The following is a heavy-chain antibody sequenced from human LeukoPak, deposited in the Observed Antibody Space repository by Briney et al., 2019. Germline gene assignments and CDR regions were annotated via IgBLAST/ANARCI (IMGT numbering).Heavy chain of an antibody. J-gene: IGHJ4*02. V-gene: IGHV3-9*01. CDR1: GFTFDDYA. D-gene: IGHD3-9*01. CDR3: AKDITPGPYFDSLTGYFDY. CDR2: ISWNSGSI. Sequence: PGGSLRLSCAASGFTFDDYAMHWVRQAPGKGLEWVSGISWNSGSIGYADSVKGRFTISRDNAKNSLYLQMNSLRAEDTALYYCAKDITPGPYFDSLTGYFDYWGQGTLVTVSS.